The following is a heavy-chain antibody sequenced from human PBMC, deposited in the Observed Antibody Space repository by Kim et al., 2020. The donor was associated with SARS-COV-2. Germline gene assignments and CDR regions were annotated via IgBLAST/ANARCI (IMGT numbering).Heavy chain of an antibody. J-gene: IGHJ5*02. CDR1: GGSISSYY. D-gene: IGHD3-3*01. Sequence: SETLSLTCTVSGGSISSYYWSWIRQPPGKGLEWIGYIYYSGSTNYNPSLKSRVTISVDTSKNQFSLKLSSVTAADTAVYYCAGSGSGFGWFDPWGQGTLV. CDR2: IYYSGST. CDR3: AGSGSGFGWFDP. V-gene: IGHV4-59*01.